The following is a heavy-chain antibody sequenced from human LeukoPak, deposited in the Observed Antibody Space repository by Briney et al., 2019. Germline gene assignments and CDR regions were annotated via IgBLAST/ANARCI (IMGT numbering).Heavy chain of an antibody. Sequence: PGGSLRLSCAASGFTFSTFAMIWVRQPPGKGLEWVSSIFPSGGEIHYADSVRGRFTISRDNSKSTLSLQMNSLRADDTAIYYCETYRQVLLPFESWGQGTLVTVSS. D-gene: IGHD2-8*02. CDR3: ETYRQVLLPFES. J-gene: IGHJ4*02. V-gene: IGHV3-23*01. CDR1: GFTFSTFA. CDR2: IFPSGGEI.